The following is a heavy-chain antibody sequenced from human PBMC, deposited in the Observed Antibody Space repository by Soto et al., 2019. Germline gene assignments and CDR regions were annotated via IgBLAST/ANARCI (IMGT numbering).Heavy chain of an antibody. CDR3: TTSNLGVDF. Sequence: GSLRLSCAASGLIFSDVWMTWVRQAPGKGLEWVGRIKTKPDDGTIDYAAPVRGRFTISRDDSKNTLYLQMTSLTPDDTGVYYCTTSNLGVDFWGPGTLVTVSS. J-gene: IGHJ4*02. V-gene: IGHV3-15*01. CDR2: IKTKPDDGTI. CDR1: GLIFSDVW. D-gene: IGHD1-1*01.